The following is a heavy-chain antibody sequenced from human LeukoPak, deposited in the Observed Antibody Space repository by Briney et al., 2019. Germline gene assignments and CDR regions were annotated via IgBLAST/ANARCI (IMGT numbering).Heavy chain of an antibody. D-gene: IGHD3-10*01. CDR1: GFTFSSYG. V-gene: IGHV3-33*01. CDR3: ARAGLHRAIWFGESHGWFDP. CDR2: IWYXXSNR. Sequence: PDGSLPLSCAACGFTFSSYGIHXVXQXPGKGLEWVAVIWYXXSNRYYADSVEGRLTISRENPKNTLYLQMNSLRAEDTAVYYCARAGLHRAIWFGESHGWFDPWGQGAL. J-gene: IGHJ5*02.